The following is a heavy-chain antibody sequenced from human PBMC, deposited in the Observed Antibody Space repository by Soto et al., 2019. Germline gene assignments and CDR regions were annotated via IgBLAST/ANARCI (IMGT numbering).Heavy chain of an antibody. Sequence: SETLSLTCNVSGGSLTTYFWSWIRQPPGKGLEWIGYIFYSGTTNYNPSLKSRVTMSIDTSRNRFALNLTSLTAADSAVYYCARGRGGTYDAFDIWGQGTMVTVSS. CDR2: IFYSGTT. CDR3: ARGRGGTYDAFDI. D-gene: IGHD1-26*01. CDR1: GGSLTTYF. V-gene: IGHV4-59*01. J-gene: IGHJ3*02.